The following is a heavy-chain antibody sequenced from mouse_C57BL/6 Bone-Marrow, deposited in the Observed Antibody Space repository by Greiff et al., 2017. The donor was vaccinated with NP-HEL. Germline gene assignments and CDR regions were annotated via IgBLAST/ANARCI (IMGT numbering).Heavy chain of an antibody. Sequence: QVQLQQPGAELMMPGASVKLSCKASGYTFTSYWMHWVKQRPGQGLEWIGEIDPSDSYTNYNQKFKGKSTLTVDKSSSTAYMQLSSLTSEDSAVYYCAREDYYERYFDVWGTGTTVTVSS. CDR3: AREDYYERYFDV. V-gene: IGHV1-69*01. CDR1: GYTFTSYW. J-gene: IGHJ1*03. CDR2: IDPSDSYT. D-gene: IGHD1-1*01.